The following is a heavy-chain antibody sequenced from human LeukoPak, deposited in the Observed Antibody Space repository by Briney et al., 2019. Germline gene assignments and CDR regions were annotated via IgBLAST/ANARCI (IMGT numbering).Heavy chain of an antibody. CDR3: AKGGQGVVPAAIAY. V-gene: IGHV3-23*01. CDR1: GFTFSSYA. CDR2: ISGSGGST. Sequence: GGSLRLSCAASGFTFSSYAMSWVRQAPGKGLEWVSAISGSGGSTYYADSVKGRFTISRDNSKNTLYLQMNSLRAEDTAVYYCAKGGQGVVPAAIAYWGQGTLVTVSP. D-gene: IGHD2-2*01. J-gene: IGHJ4*02.